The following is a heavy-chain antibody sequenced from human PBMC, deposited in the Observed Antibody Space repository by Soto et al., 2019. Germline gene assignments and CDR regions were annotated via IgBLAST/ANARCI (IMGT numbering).Heavy chain of an antibody. CDR2: IIPIFGTA. D-gene: IGHD5-18*01. V-gene: IGHV1-69*13. CDR3: ARDRFPERGYSYGPFDY. CDR1: GGTFSSYA. Sequence: VASVKVSCKASGGTFSSYAISWVRQAPGQGLEWMGGIIPIFGTANYAQKFQGRVTITADESTSTAYMELSSLRSEDTAVYYCARDRFPERGYSYGPFDYWGQGTLVTVSS. J-gene: IGHJ4*02.